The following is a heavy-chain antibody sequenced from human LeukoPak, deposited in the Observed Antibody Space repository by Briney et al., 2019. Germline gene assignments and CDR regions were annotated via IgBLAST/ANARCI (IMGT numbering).Heavy chain of an antibody. D-gene: IGHD2-15*01. CDR3: ARPEHCSGGDCYSFQY. V-gene: IGHV5-51*01. Sequence: KCGESLKISCKGSGYSFTRYWIAWVRQMPGKGLEWRGNIYPGDSDTRYSPSFQGQVTISIDKSINTAYLQWSSLQASDSAMYYCARPEHCSGGDCYSFQYWGQGTLVTVPS. CDR1: GYSFTRYW. CDR2: IYPGDSDT. J-gene: IGHJ1*01.